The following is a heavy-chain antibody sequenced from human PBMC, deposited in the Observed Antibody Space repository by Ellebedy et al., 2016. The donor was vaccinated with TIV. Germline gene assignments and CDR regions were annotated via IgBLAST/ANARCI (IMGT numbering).Heavy chain of an antibody. CDR1: GFTFTDYW. Sequence: GESLKISCVASGFTFTDYWMTWVRQAPGKGLEWVSNVSQDGSEKYYVDSVKGRFTVSRDNAKNSVYLQMNSPRAGDTAVYYCARDAPRGYGDGPWFDPWGQGTLVTVSS. D-gene: IGHD3-16*01. J-gene: IGHJ5*02. CDR3: ARDAPRGYGDGPWFDP. V-gene: IGHV3-7*01. CDR2: VSQDGSEK.